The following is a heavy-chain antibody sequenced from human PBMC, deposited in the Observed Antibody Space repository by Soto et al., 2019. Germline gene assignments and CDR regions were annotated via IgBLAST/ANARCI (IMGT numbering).Heavy chain of an antibody. CDR3: AMVDVYVTPSPQDV. V-gene: IGHV1-18*01. J-gene: IGHJ6*02. CDR2: INAYNGNT. CDR1: GYSFTRYG. Sequence: QVQLVQSGAEVKNPGASVKVSCKASGYSFTRYGIGWARQAPGQGLEWMGWINAYNGNTNYAQNLQGRLTLTTDTSTTTAYMELRSLRSNDTAIYYCAMVDVYVTPSPQDVWGXGXXVTVSS. D-gene: IGHD3-16*01.